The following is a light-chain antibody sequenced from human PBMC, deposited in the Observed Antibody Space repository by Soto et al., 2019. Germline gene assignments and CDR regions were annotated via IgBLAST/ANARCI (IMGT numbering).Light chain of an antibody. CDR3: SSYTSSSTYV. CDR1: SSDVGGYNY. CDR2: DVS. V-gene: IGLV2-14*01. Sequence: QSALTQPASVSGSPGQSITISCTGTSSDVGGYNYVSWYQQHPGKAPKLMIYDVSNRPSGVSNRFSGSKSGNTASLTISGLKAEDEDDYYCSSYTSSSTYVFGTGTKVTVL. J-gene: IGLJ1*01.